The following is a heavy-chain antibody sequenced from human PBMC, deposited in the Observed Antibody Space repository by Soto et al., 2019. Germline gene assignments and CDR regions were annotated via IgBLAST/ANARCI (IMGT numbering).Heavy chain of an antibody. V-gene: IGHV1-3*01. J-gene: IGHJ4*02. CDR1: GYTFTSYA. CDR3: ATPIVAFY. CDR2: INAGNGNT. D-gene: IGHD5-12*01. Sequence: ASVKVSCKASGYTFTSYAIHWLRQAPGQRLEWMGWINAGNGNTKYSQKFQGRVIITRDTSAGTAYMELRSLRSEDTAVYYCATPIVAFYWGQGTLVTVSS.